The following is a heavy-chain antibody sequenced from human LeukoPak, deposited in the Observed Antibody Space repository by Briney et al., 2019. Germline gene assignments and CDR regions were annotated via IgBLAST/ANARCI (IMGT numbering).Heavy chain of an antibody. J-gene: IGHJ3*02. V-gene: IGHV3-23*01. CDR3: ARERTPSDAFDI. CDR1: GFTFSSYA. CDR2: ISDSGGRT. Sequence: PGGSLRLSCAASGFTFSSYAMTWVRQAPGKGLEWVSSISDSGGRTYYADSGKGRCTISRDNSKNTLYLQMNSLRAEDTAVYYCARERTPSDAFDIWGQGTMVTVSS. D-gene: IGHD2-15*01.